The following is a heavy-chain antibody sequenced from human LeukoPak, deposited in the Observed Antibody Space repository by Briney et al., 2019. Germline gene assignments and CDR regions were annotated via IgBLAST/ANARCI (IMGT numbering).Heavy chain of an antibody. V-gene: IGHV1-69*04. J-gene: IGHJ4*02. CDR3: ATTGDSSGWYYFDY. CDR1: GGTFSSYA. Sequence: GASVKVSCKASGGTFSSYAISWVRQAPGQGLEWMGRIIPILGIANYAQKFQGRVTITADKSTSTAYMELSSLRSEDTAVYYCATTGDSSGWYYFDYWGQGTLVTVSS. CDR2: IIPILGIA. D-gene: IGHD6-19*01.